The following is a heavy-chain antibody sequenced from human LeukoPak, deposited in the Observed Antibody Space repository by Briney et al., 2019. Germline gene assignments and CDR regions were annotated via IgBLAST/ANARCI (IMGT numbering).Heavy chain of an antibody. D-gene: IGHD3-22*01. J-gene: IGHJ4*02. CDR1: GGSISSYY. CDR3: ARDQGYDSSGYYVGYYFDY. V-gene: IGHV4-4*07. CDR2: IYTSGST. Sequence: SETLSLTCTVSGGSISSYYWSWIRQPAGKGLEWIGRIYTSGSTNYNPSLKSRVTMSVDTSKNQFSLKLSSVPAADTAVYYCARDQGYDSSGYYVGYYFDYWGQGTRVTVSS.